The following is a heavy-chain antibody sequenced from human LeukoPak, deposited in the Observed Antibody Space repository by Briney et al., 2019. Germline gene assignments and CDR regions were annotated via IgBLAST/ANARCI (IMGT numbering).Heavy chain of an antibody. Sequence: PGGSLRLSCAASGFTFSSYGMHWVRQAPGKGLEWVAFIRYDGSNKYYADSVKGRFTISRDNSKNTLYLQMNSLRAEDTAVYYCAKGVQLWFYYFDYWGQGTLVTVSS. CDR2: IRYDGSNK. D-gene: IGHD5-18*01. CDR1: GFTFSSYG. V-gene: IGHV3-30*02. J-gene: IGHJ4*02. CDR3: AKGVQLWFYYFDY.